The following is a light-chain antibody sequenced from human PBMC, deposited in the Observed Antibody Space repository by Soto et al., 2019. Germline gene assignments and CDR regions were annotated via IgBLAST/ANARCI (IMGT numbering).Light chain of an antibody. Sequence: SVLTKPPSGYGTPGQGVPISYYGSSSNIGSNTVNWYQQLPGTAPKLLIYSNNQRPSGVPDRFSGSKSGTSASLAISGLQSEDEADYYCAAWDDSLNAYYVFGTGTTVTVL. CDR3: AAWDDSLNAYYV. J-gene: IGLJ1*01. V-gene: IGLV1-44*01. CDR2: SNN. CDR1: SSNIGSNT.